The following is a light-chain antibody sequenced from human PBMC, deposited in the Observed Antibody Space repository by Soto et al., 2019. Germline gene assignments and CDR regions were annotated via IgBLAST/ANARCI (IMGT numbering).Light chain of an antibody. Sequence: QSALTQPRSVSGSPGQSVTISCTGTSSDVGGYNNVSWYQHHPGKAPKVMIYDVSKRPSGVPDRFSGSKSGNTASLTISGLHADDEADYYCCSYAGSYTGVFGGGTKLTVL. V-gene: IGLV2-11*01. CDR1: SSDVGGYNN. CDR2: DVS. J-gene: IGLJ3*02. CDR3: CSYAGSYTGV.